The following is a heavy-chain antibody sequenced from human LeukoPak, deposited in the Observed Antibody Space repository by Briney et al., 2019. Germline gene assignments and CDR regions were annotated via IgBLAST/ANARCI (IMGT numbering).Heavy chain of an antibody. Sequence: GGSLRLSCTASGFTFGDYAMSWVRQAPGKGLEWVGFIRSKAYGGTTEYAASVKGRFTISRDDSKSIAYLQMNSLKTEGTAVYYCTRLRGDIVVVPAAIFDYWGQGTLVTVSS. J-gene: IGHJ4*02. CDR3: TRLRGDIVVVPAAIFDY. V-gene: IGHV3-49*04. CDR2: IRSKAYGGTT. CDR1: GFTFGDYA. D-gene: IGHD2-2*01.